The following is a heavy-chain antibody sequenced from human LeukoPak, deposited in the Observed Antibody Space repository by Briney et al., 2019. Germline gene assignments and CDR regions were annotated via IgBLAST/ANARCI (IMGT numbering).Heavy chain of an antibody. J-gene: IGHJ4*02. Sequence: GGSLRLSWAASEFSFTIHRMSWVLQAPGKRPEWVANINPDGSEKHYVDSVRGRFTISRDNAKNFLYLQMNTLRAEDTAVYYCASGGYEHHYWGKGTLVTVSS. D-gene: IGHD5-12*01. CDR3: ASGGYEHHY. CDR2: INPDGSEK. V-gene: IGHV3-7*01. CDR1: EFSFTIHR.